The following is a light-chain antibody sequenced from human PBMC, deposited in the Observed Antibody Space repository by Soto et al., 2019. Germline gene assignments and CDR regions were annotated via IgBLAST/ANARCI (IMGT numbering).Light chain of an antibody. CDR1: SGTNY. J-gene: IGLJ1*01. CDR3: AAWDDSLSGFYV. V-gene: IGLV1-47*01. CDR2: RNN. Sequence: QPVLTQSPSASGTPGQTVTISCSGSSGTNYVYWYQQLPGTAPKLLIYRNNQRPSGVPDRFSGSKSGTSASLAISGLRSEDEADYYCAAWDDSLSGFYVFGTGNQLTVL.